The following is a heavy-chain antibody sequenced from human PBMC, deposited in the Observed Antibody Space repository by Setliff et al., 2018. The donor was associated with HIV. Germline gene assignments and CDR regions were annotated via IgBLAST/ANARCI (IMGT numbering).Heavy chain of an antibody. D-gene: IGHD3-22*01. V-gene: IGHV3-15*01. Sequence: GGSLRLSCAASGFTFSDAWMSWVRQAPGKGLEWVGRIKDKTNGGTVDYAAPVKGRFTISRDDSENTLYLQMNSLKTEDTAVYYCSTDLPSRGFFPDYWGQGTLVTVSS. J-gene: IGHJ4*02. CDR3: STDLPSRGFFPDY. CDR2: IKDKTNGGTV. CDR1: GFTFSDAW.